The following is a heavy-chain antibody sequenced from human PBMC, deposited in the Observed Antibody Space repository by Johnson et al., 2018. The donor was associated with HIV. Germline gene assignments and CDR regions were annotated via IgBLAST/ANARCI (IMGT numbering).Heavy chain of an antibody. V-gene: IGHV3-9*01. CDR3: ARSYYVWGSYTRKGAFDI. D-gene: IGHD3-16*01. J-gene: IGHJ3*02. CDR1: GFTFDDYA. CDR2: ISWNSGSI. Sequence: VQLVESGGGLVQPGRSLRLSCAASGFTFDDYAMHWVRQAPGKGLEWVSGISWNSGSIGYADSVKGRFTISRDNAKNSLYLQMNSLRAEDTALYYCARSYYVWGSYTRKGAFDIWGQGTMVTVSS.